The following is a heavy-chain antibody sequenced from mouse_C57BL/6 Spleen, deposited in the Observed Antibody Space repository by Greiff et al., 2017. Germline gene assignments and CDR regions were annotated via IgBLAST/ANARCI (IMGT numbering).Heavy chain of an antibody. CDR3: AERNYGLWWYFDV. CDR2: ISYSGST. J-gene: IGHJ1*03. CDR1: GYSITSDY. D-gene: IGHD1-1*01. V-gene: IGHV3-8*01. Sequence: EVQLQQSGPGLAKPSQTLSLTCSVTGYSITSDYWNWIRKFPGNKLEYMGYISYSGSTYYNPSLKSRISITRDTSKNQYYLQLNSMTTEDTATYYCAERNYGLWWYFDVWGTGTTVTVSS.